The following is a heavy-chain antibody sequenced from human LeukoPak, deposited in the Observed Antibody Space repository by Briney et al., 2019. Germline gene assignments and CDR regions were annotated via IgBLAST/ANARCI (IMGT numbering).Heavy chain of an antibody. CDR3: ARVIAGYNWNREPDAFDI. V-gene: IGHV4-39*01. Sequence: SETLSLTCTVSGGSISSSSYYWGWIRQPPGKGLEWIGSIYYSGSTYYNPSLKSRVTISVDTSKNQFSPKLSSVTAADTAVYYCARVIAGYNWNREPDAFDIWGQGTMVTVSS. CDR1: GGSISSSSYY. D-gene: IGHD1-20*01. CDR2: IYYSGST. J-gene: IGHJ3*02.